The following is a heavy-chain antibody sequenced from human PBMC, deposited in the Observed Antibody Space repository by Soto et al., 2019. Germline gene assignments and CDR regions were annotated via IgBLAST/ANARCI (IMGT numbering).Heavy chain of an antibody. CDR1: GGLVISGGYS. V-gene: IGHV4-31*02. J-gene: IGHJ4*02. CDR2: IYYSGTT. Sequence: SLSITVTPSGGLVISGGYSWSWIRQHPGTGLEWIGYIYYSGTTYFNPSLKSRASISLDTSKNEFSLKLTSVTAADTAVYYCARRALPQCINGVCYKDGFWDYWGQGALVTFSS. D-gene: IGHD2-8*01. CDR3: ARRALPQCINGVCYKDGFWDY.